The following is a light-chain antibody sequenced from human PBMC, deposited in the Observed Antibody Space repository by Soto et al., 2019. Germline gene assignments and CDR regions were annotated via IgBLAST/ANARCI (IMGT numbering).Light chain of an antibody. V-gene: IGKV2-30*01. CDR3: MQGTHWPHT. Sequence: VVMTQSPLSLPVTLAQPASISCRSSQSLVYSDGNTYLTWCRQKPGQSPRRLIYKVSTRDSGVPDRFSGSGSGTDFTLKISRVEAEDGGGYYCMQGTHWPHTFGQGTKLEIK. J-gene: IGKJ2*01. CDR2: KVS. CDR1: QSLVYSDGNTY.